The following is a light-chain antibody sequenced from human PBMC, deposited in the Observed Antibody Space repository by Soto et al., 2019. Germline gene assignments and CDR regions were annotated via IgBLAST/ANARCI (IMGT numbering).Light chain of an antibody. CDR1: SSDIGAYNY. CDR3: CSYAGSYIFV. J-gene: IGLJ2*01. V-gene: IGLV2-11*01. CDR2: DVT. Sequence: QSALTQPRSVSGSPGQSVTISCTGSSSDIGAYNYVSWYQQHPGKAPKLMIYDVTKRPSGVPDRFSGSKSGNTASLTISGLRADDEADYYCCSYAGSYIFVFGGGTQLTVL.